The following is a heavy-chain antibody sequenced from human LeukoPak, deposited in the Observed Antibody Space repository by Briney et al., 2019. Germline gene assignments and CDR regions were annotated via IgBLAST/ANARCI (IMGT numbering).Heavy chain of an antibody. Sequence: PSETLSLTCSVSGGSISGYYWGWIRQPAGKGLEWIGRIYSSGGTNYSPSLQSRVTMSVDTSTNQFSLRLTSVTAADTAVYYCVRERDASDIWGQGTMVTVSS. J-gene: IGHJ3*02. D-gene: IGHD1-1*01. CDR3: VRERDASDI. CDR2: IYSSGGT. V-gene: IGHV4-4*07. CDR1: GGSISGYY.